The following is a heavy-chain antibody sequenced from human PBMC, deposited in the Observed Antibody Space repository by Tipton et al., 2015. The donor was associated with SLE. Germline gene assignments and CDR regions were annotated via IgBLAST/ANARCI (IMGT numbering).Heavy chain of an antibody. CDR3: ASLRDSSGYYSGY. J-gene: IGHJ4*02. CDR1: GVSISSGSYY. D-gene: IGHD3-22*01. Sequence: TLSLTCTVSGVSISSGSYYWTWIRQPAGKGLEWIGSIHTSGSTNYNPSLKSRVTISVDTSKNQFSLRLSSVTAADTAVYFCASLRDSSGYYSGYWGQGTLVTVSS. V-gene: IGHV4-61*02. CDR2: IHTSGST.